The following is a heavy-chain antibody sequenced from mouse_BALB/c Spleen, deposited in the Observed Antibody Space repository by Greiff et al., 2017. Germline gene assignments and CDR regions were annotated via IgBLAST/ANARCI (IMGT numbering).Heavy chain of an antibody. CDR2: IYPGDGDT. Sequence: QVQLQQSGAELARPGASVKLSCKASGYTFTSYWMQWVKQRPGQGLEWIGAIYPGDGDTRYTQKFKGKATLTADKSSSTAYMQLSSLASEDSAVYYCARDYGTWYFDVWGAGTTVTVSS. J-gene: IGHJ1*01. V-gene: IGHV1-87*01. CDR3: ARDYGTWYFDV. D-gene: IGHD1-1*01. CDR1: GYTFTSYW.